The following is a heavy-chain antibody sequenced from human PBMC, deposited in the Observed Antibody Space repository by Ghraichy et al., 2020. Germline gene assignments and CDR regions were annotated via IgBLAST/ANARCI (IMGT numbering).Heavy chain of an antibody. CDR3: ARDLLLFLEWWNGMDV. J-gene: IGHJ6*02. CDR2: INSDRSST. Sequence: GGSLRLSCAASGFTFSSCWMHWVRQAPGKGLVLVSIINSDRSSTSYADSVMGRFTIPKDNAKNTLYLHMNSLIAEDTAVYYCARDLLLFLEWWNGMDVWCQGSTVTVSS. CDR1: GFTFSSCW. V-gene: IGHV3-74*01. D-gene: IGHD3-3*01.